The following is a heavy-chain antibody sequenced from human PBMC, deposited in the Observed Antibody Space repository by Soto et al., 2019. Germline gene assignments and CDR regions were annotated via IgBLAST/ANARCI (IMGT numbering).Heavy chain of an antibody. J-gene: IGHJ5*02. D-gene: IGHD3-22*01. CDR1: GFTFSSYA. CDR2: ISSNGGST. CDR3: VTASFSYYYDSGGYPT. V-gene: IGHV3-64D*06. Sequence: PGGSLRLSCSASGFTFSSYAMNWVRQAPGKGLEYVSAISSNGGSTYYADSVKGRFTISRDNSKNTLYLQMSSLRTEDTAVYYCVTASFSYYYDSGGYPTWGQGTLVTAPQ.